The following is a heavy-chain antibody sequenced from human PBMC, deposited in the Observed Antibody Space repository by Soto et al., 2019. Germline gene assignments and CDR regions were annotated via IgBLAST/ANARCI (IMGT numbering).Heavy chain of an antibody. Sequence: SETLSLTCTVSGGSISSYYWSWIRQPPGKGLEWIGYIYYSGSTNYNPSLKSRVAISVDASKNQFSLKLSSVTAADTAVYYCARSPDSSGYYPRRYYYGMDVWGQGTTVTVSS. J-gene: IGHJ6*02. CDR3: ARSPDSSGYYPRRYYYGMDV. V-gene: IGHV4-59*12. D-gene: IGHD3-22*01. CDR1: GGSISSYY. CDR2: IYYSGST.